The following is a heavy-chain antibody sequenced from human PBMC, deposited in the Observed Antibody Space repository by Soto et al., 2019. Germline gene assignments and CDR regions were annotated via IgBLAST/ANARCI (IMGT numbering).Heavy chain of an antibody. CDR1: GYSFTSTC. Sequence: GDPLNISPQASGYSFTSTCIGWLSQMPGRGLVWMAMIYPGHSQIRYSPSFQGQVTISADTSISTAFLQWSSLKASDTAMYYCATIYLFSKAFDSWGQGTLVNVCS. CDR3: ATIYLFSKAFDS. V-gene: IGHV5-51*01. CDR2: IYPGHSQI. J-gene: IGHJ4*02. D-gene: IGHD2-21*01.